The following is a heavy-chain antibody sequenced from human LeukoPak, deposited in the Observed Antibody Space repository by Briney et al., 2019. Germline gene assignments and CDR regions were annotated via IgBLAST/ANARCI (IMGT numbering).Heavy chain of an antibody. D-gene: IGHD3-3*01. V-gene: IGHV4-59*08. J-gene: IGHJ4*02. CDR1: GGSITSNY. CDR3: ARLGPIFGVVQYYFDY. Sequence: SETLSLTCTVSGGSITSNYWSWIRQPPGKGLEWIGYFYYSGSTNYNPSLQSRVTISVDRSKNQFALKLSSVTAADTAVYYCARLGPIFGVVQYYFDYWGQGTLVTVSS. CDR2: FYYSGST.